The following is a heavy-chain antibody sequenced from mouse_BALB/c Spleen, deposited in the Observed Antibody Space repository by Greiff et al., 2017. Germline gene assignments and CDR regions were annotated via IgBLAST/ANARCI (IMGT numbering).Heavy chain of an antibody. CDR1: GFTFSSYG. Sequence: EVMLVESGGDLVKPGGSLKLSCAASGFTFSSYGMSWVRQTPDKRLEWVATISSGGSYTYYPDSVKGRFTISRDNAKNTLYLQMSSLKSEDTAMYYCARQNYGNYFEYWGQGTTLTVSS. J-gene: IGHJ2*01. D-gene: IGHD2-1*01. CDR2: ISSGGSYT. CDR3: ARQNYGNYFEY. V-gene: IGHV5-6*01.